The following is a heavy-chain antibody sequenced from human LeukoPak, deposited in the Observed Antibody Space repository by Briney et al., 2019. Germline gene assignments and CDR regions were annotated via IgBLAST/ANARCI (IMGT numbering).Heavy chain of an antibody. CDR3: ARDRAWNYFDY. CDR2: ISNDGSRK. V-gene: IGHV3-30*03. J-gene: IGHJ4*02. CDR1: GGSIRS. D-gene: IGHD3-3*01. Sequence: LSLTCTVSGGSIRSSYYYWGWIRQAPGKGLEWVAIISNDGSRKYYAHSVEGRFTISRDNSKNTLYLQMDSLRAEDTAVYYCARDRAWNYFDYWGQGTLVTVSS.